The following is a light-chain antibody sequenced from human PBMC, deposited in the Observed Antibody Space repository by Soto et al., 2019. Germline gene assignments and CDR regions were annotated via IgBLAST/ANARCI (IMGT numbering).Light chain of an antibody. V-gene: IGKV3-15*01. Sequence: EIVMTQSQATLSVSPGERATLSCRASQSVSSNVAWYQQIPGQTPRLLIYGASTRATTIPVRFSGSGSGTEFTLTISSLQSEDFAVYYCHQYDDGPYTLGQGTKVDIK. CDR2: GAS. CDR3: HQYDDGPYT. CDR1: QSVSSN. J-gene: IGKJ2*01.